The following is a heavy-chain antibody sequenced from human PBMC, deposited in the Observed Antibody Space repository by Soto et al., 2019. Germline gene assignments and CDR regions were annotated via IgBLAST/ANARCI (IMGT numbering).Heavy chain of an antibody. J-gene: IGHJ4*02. CDR3: ARQRISLVSIDY. V-gene: IGHV4-34*01. Sequence: PSETLSLTCGVYVVPLSEYSWNWIRQSPGKGLEWIGQLENSGSTYYYPSLKSRVTMSVDTSKNQFSLKLNSVTAADTAVYYCARQRISLVSIDYWGQGTLVTVSS. CDR2: LENSGST. CDR1: VVPLSEYS. D-gene: IGHD3-16*01.